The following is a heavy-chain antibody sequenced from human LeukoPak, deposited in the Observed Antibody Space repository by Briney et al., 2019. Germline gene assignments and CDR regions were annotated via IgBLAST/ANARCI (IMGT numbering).Heavy chain of an antibody. CDR3: AKTTTGYSSGRYPAWPIDY. CDR2: IFGSGGSA. V-gene: IGHV3-23*01. J-gene: IGHJ4*02. Sequence: GGSLRLSCAASGFTFGSYAMYWVRQAPGKGLEWVSGIFGSGGSAHYADPVKGRFTISRDNSKNTVYLQMDSLRVEDTAIYYCAKTTTGYSSGRYPAWPIDYWGQGTLVTVSS. D-gene: IGHD2-15*01. CDR1: GFTFGSYA.